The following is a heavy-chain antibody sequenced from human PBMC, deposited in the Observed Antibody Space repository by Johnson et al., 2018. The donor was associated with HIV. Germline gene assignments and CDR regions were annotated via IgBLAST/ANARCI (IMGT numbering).Heavy chain of an antibody. D-gene: IGHD1-1*01. CDR3: ARGDGVTSAFDI. J-gene: IGHJ3*02. Sequence: VKLVESGGGLVQPGGSLRLSCAASGFTFSSYWMHWVRQVPGKGLVWVSRINSDGSTTTSADSVKGRFTISRDNAKNTLYLQMSSLITEDTAVYYCARGDGVTSAFDIWGQGTMVTVSS. CDR1: GFTFSSYW. CDR2: INSDGSTT. V-gene: IGHV3-74*02.